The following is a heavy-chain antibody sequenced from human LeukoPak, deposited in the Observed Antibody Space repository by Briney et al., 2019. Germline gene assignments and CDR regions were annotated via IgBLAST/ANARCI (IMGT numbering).Heavy chain of an antibody. J-gene: IGHJ3*02. D-gene: IGHD1-1*01. CDR2: IIPILGIA. CDR1: GGTFSSYA. CDR3: ARDTAGTTRSDAFDI. Sequence: SVKVSCKASGGTFSSYAISWVRQAPGQGLEWMGRIIPILGIANYAQKFQGRVTITADKSTSTAYMELSSLRSEDTAVYYCARDTAGTTRSDAFDIWGQGTMVTVSS. V-gene: IGHV1-69*04.